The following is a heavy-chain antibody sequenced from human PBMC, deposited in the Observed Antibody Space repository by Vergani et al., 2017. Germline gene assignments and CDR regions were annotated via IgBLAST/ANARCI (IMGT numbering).Heavy chain of an antibody. V-gene: IGHV3-23*01. CDR1: GFTFSRYT. J-gene: IGHJ4*02. CDR3: ANGYSGSNGVDF. D-gene: IGHD1-26*01. Sequence: EVQLLESGGGLVQPGGSLRLSCAASGFTFSRYTMTWVRQAPGQGLEWVSAISGNGDRTYYADSVKGRFTISRDNSKNMLYQKMNSLRAEDTAVYYCANGYSGSNGVDFWGEGTLVTVSS. CDR2: ISGNGDRT.